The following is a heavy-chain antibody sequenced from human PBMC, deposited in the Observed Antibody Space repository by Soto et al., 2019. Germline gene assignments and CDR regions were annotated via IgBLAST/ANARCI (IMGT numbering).Heavy chain of an antibody. CDR2: TYYKSKWYT. J-gene: IGHJ4*02. V-gene: IGHV6-1*01. D-gene: IGHD1-26*01. CDR3: ARGAASTYTGLFGY. Sequence: LQTLSLTCAISGDSVSSNSAGWNWIRQSPSRGLEWLGRTYYKSKWYTDYALSVKGQLTISPDTSKNQFSLQLNSVTPENTALYYCARGAASTYTGLFGYWGPRNRVTVSS. CDR1: GDSVSSNSAG.